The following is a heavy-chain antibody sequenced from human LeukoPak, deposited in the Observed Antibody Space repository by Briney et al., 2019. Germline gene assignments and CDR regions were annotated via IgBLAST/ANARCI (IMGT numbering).Heavy chain of an antibody. Sequence: SETLSLTCTVSGGSVSSGSYYWSWIRQPPGKGLEWIGYIYYNWSTNYNPSLKSRVTISVDTSKNHFSLKLSSVTAADTAVYYCARGRFPINHYYYGMDVWGQGTKVTGSS. J-gene: IGHJ6*02. V-gene: IGHV4-61*03. CDR2: IYYNWST. D-gene: IGHD3-10*01. CDR3: ARGRFPINHYYYGMDV. CDR1: GGSVSSGSYY.